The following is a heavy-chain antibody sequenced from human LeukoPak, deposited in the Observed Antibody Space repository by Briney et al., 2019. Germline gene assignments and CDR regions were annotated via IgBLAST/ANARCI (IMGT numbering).Heavy chain of an antibody. Sequence: SQTLSLTCTVSGGSISSGDYYWSWIRQPPGKGLEWIGYIYYSGSTYYNPSLKSRVTISVDTSKNQFSLKLSSVTAADTAVYYCARSPATGGWGSGHDAFDIWGQGTMVTVSS. J-gene: IGHJ3*02. CDR3: ARSPATGGWGSGHDAFDI. CDR2: IYYSGST. D-gene: IGHD7-27*01. V-gene: IGHV4-30-4*01. CDR1: GGSISSGDYY.